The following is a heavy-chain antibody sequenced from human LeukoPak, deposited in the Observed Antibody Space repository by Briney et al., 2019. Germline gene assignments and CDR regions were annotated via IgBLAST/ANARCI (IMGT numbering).Heavy chain of an antibody. Sequence: ASVKVSCKVSGYTLTELSMHWVRQAPGKGLEWMGGFDPEDGETIYAQKFQGRVTMTRDTSTSAVYMELSSLRSEDTAVYYCARWSAGRGYWGQGTLVTVSS. J-gene: IGHJ4*02. CDR2: FDPEDGET. D-gene: IGHD2-15*01. CDR3: ARWSAGRGY. CDR1: GYTLTELS. V-gene: IGHV1-24*01.